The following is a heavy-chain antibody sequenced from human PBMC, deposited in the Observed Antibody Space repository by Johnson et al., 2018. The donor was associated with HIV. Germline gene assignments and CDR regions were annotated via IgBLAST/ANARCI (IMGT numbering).Heavy chain of an antibody. Sequence: QVQLVESGGGVVQPGRSLRLSCAASGFTFSSYAMHWVRQAPGKGLEWVAVISYDGSNKYYADSVKGRFTISRDNSKNTLYLQMNSLRAEDTAVFYCARGWTVGTFENAFDIWGQGTMVTVSS. D-gene: IGHD4-23*01. J-gene: IGHJ3*02. V-gene: IGHV3-30*04. CDR1: GFTFSSYA. CDR2: ISYDGSNK. CDR3: ARGWTVGTFENAFDI.